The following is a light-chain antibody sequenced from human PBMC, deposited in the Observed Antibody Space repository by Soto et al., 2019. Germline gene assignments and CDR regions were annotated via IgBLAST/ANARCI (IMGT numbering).Light chain of an antibody. Sequence: QSALTQPPSASGSPGQSVTISCTGTKSDIGVYDFVSWYQQHPGKAPKLMIYEVSKRPSGVSNRFSGSKSGNTASLTISGLQAEDEADYYCSSYAGSSTFVVFGGGTKLTVL. CDR3: SSYAGSSTFVV. V-gene: IGLV2-23*02. J-gene: IGLJ2*01. CDR2: EVS. CDR1: KSDIGVYDF.